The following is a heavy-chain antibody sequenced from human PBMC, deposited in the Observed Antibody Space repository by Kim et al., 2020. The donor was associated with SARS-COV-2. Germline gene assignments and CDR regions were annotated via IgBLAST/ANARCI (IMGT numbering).Heavy chain of an antibody. V-gene: IGHV1-18*04. J-gene: IGHJ6*02. CDR2: ISAYNGNT. D-gene: IGHD5-12*01. CDR3: ARDWARGSGYDYYYYYYGMDV. CDR1: GYTFTSYG. Sequence: ASVKVSCKASGYTFTSYGISWVRQAPGQGLEWMGWISAYNGNTNYAQKLQGRVTMTTDTSTSTAYMELRSLRSDDTAVYYCARDWARGSGYDYYYYYYGMDVWGQGTTVTVSS.